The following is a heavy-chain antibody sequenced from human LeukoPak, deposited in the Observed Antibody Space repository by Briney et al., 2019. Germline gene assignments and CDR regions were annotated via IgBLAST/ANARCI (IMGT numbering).Heavy chain of an antibody. V-gene: IGHV3-48*04. D-gene: IGHD4-11*01. CDR3: ARKRGESNFDDY. Sequence: PGGSLRLSCAASGFTFSSYSMNWVRQAPGKGLEWASYISSSSSTIYYADSVKGRFTISRDNAKNSLYLQMNSLRAEDTAVYNCARKRGESNFDDYWGQGTLVTVSS. CDR2: ISSSSSTI. CDR1: GFTFSSYS. J-gene: IGHJ4*02.